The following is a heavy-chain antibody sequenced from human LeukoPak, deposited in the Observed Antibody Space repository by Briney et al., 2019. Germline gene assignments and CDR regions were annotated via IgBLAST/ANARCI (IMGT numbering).Heavy chain of an antibody. J-gene: IGHJ4*02. CDR2: ISYDGSNK. V-gene: IGHV3-30-3*01. CDR1: GFTFSSYS. D-gene: IGHD3-3*01. CDR3: AREANVFGVVIGFDY. Sequence: GGSLRLSCAASGFTFSSYSMHWVRQAPGKGLEWVAIISYDGSNKYYADSVKGRFTISRDNSKNTLYLQMNSLRTDDTAVYYCAREANVFGVVIGFDYWGQGTPVTVSS.